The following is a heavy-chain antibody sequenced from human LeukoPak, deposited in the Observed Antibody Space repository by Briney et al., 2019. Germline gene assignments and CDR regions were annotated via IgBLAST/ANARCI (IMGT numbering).Heavy chain of an antibody. J-gene: IGHJ5*02. V-gene: IGHV4-4*07. CDR3: ASGGRISAANWFDP. CDR1: GGSISTYY. Sequence: SETLPLTCTGSGGSISTYYWSWIRQPAGKGLEWIGRVYPSGRTSYNPSLENRVTMSVDTSKKQFSLKLRSVTAADTAVYYCASGGRISAANWFDPWGQGTLVTVSS. CDR2: VYPSGRT. D-gene: IGHD6-13*01.